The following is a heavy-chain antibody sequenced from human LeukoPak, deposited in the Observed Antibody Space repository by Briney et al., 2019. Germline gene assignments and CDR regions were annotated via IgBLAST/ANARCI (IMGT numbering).Heavy chain of an antibody. CDR1: GGTFSSYA. J-gene: IGHJ5*01. CDR2: IIPIFGTA. V-gene: IGHV1-69*05. Sequence: EASVKVSCKASGGTFSSYAISWVRQAPGQGLEWMGGIIPIFGTANYAQKFQGRVTMTTDTSTSTAYMELSSLRSEDTAVYYCARVLKGNYYSGLGTYRWFDSWGQGTLVTVSS. CDR3: ARVLKGNYYSGLGTYRWFDS. D-gene: IGHD3-10*01.